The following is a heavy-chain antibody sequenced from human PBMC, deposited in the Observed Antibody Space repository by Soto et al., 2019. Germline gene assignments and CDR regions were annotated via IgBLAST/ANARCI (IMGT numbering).Heavy chain of an antibody. CDR2: ISSSGSTI. CDR3: ARVPTVTIANWFDP. CDR1: GFTFSDYY. D-gene: IGHD4-17*01. J-gene: IGHJ5*02. V-gene: IGHV3-11*01. Sequence: GGSLRLSCAASGFTFSDYYMSWIRQAPGKGLEWVSYISSSGSTIYYADSVKGRFTISRDNAKNSLYLQMNSLRAEDTAVYYCARVPTVTIANWFDPWGQGTLVTVSS.